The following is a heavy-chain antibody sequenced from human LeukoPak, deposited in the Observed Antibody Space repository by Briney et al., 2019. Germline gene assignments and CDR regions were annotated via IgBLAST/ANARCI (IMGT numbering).Heavy chain of an antibody. J-gene: IGHJ4*02. CDR2: ISGSGGST. Sequence: QTGGSLRLSCAASGFTFSSYAMHWVRQAPGKGLEWVSAISGSGGSTYYADSVKGRFTISRDNSKNTLYLQMNSLRAEDTAVYYCAKDLMVQHSYFDYWGQGTLVTVSS. CDR3: AKDLMVQHSYFDY. V-gene: IGHV3-23*01. D-gene: IGHD3-10*01. CDR1: GFTFSSYA.